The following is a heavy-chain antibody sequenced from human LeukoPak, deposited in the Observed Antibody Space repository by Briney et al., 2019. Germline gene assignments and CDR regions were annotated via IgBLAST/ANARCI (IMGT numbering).Heavy chain of an antibody. Sequence: GGSLRLSCAASGFTFSGYDMSWVRQAPGKGLEWVSSISGSGGSTAYADSVKGRFTISRDNSKNTLYLQMNSLRAEDTAVYYCAKEEVSMVRDDFDYWGRGTLVTVSS. CDR3: AKEEVSMVRDDFDY. CDR2: ISGSGGST. J-gene: IGHJ4*02. CDR1: GFTFSGYD. D-gene: IGHD3-10*01. V-gene: IGHV3-23*01.